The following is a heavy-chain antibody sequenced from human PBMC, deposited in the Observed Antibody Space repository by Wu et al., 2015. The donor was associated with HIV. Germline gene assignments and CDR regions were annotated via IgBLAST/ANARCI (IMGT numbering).Heavy chain of an antibody. CDR1: GGTFSSYA. V-gene: IGHV1-69*05. D-gene: IGHD6-13*01. CDR2: IIPIFGTA. Sequence: QVQLVQSGAEAKKPGSSVKVSCKASGGTFSSYAISWVRQAPGQGLEWMGGIIPIFGTANYAQKFQGRVTITTDESTSTAYMELSSLRSEDTAVYYCASGKGRSSWDRSYYFDYWGQGTLVTVSS. CDR3: ASGKGRSSWDRSYYFDY. J-gene: IGHJ4*02.